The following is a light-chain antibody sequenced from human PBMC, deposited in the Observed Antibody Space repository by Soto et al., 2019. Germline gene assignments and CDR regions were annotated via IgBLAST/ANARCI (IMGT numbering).Light chain of an antibody. V-gene: IGKV1-33*01. CDR3: QQYDNLPS. J-gene: IGKJ5*01. CDR2: DAS. CDR1: QDISSY. Sequence: DIQMTQSPSSLSASVGDRVTITCQASQDISSYLNWYQQKPGKAPKLLIYDASNLETGVPPRFSGSGSGTDFTFTISSLQPEDIATYYCQQYDNLPSFGQGSRLEIK.